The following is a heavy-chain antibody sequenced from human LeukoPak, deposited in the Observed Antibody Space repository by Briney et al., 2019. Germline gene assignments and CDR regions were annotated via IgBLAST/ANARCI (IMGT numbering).Heavy chain of an antibody. CDR1: GGSISSGGYS. V-gene: IGHV4-30-2*01. D-gene: IGHD5-12*01. CDR2: IYHSGST. CDR3: ARNSMATIMGWYFDL. Sequence: SETLSLTCAVSGGSISSGGYSWSWIRQPPGKGLEWIGYIYHSGSTYYSPSLKSRVTISVDRSKNQFSLKLSSVTAADTAVYYCARNSMATIMGWYFDLWGRGTLVTVSS. J-gene: IGHJ2*01.